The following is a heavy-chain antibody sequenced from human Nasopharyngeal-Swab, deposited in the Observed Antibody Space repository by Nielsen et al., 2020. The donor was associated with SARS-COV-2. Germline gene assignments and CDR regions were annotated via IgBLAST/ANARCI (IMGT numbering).Heavy chain of an antibody. J-gene: IGHJ6*02. CDR2: IKQDGSEK. Sequence: GGSLRLSCAASGFTFSSYWMSWVRQAPGKGLEWVANIKQDGSEKYYVDSVKGRFTISRDNAKNSLYLQMNSLRAEDTAVYYCARDQYYDSSGYYYYGMDVWGQGTTVIVSS. V-gene: IGHV3-7*01. CDR1: GFTFSSYW. CDR3: ARDQYYDSSGYYYYGMDV. D-gene: IGHD3-22*01.